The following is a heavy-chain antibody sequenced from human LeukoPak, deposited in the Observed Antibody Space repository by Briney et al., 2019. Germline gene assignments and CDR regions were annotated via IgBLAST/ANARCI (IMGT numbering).Heavy chain of an antibody. J-gene: IGHJ6*03. CDR3: ARAGPEADDYGDYRYYYYMDV. CDR2: IIPIFGTA. Sequence: ASVKVSCKASRGTFSSYAISWVRQAPGQGLEWMGGIIPIFGTANYAQKFQGRVTITADESTSTAYMELYSLRSEDTAVYFCARAGPEADDYGDYRYYYYMDVWGKGTTVSISS. V-gene: IGHV1-69*13. D-gene: IGHD4-17*01. CDR1: RGTFSSYA.